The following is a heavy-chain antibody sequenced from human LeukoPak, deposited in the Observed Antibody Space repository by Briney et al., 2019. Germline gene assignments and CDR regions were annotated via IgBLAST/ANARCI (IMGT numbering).Heavy chain of an antibody. J-gene: IGHJ4*02. Sequence: SETLSLTCAVYGGSFSGYYWSWIRQPPGKGLEWIGEINHSGSTNYNPSLKSRVTISVDTSKNQFSLKLSSVTAADTAVYYCARGRNRYYDILTGYYTTGYYFDYWGQGTLVTASS. D-gene: IGHD3-9*01. V-gene: IGHV4-34*01. CDR3: ARGRNRYYDILTGYYTTGYYFDY. CDR1: GGSFSGYY. CDR2: INHSGST.